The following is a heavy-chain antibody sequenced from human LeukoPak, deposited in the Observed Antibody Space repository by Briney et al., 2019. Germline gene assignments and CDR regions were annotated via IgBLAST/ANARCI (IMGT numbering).Heavy chain of an antibody. CDR1: GGSISDFF. V-gene: IGHV4-59*08. J-gene: IGHJ3*01. CDR2: IHYSGSN. Sequence: SETLSLTCTVSGGSISDFFWGWIRQAPGKGLEWIGYIHYSGSNNYNPSLKSRVTILVDTSKNQFSLSLTSVTAADTAVYYCARHQYFYDSTGDDAFDVWGQGTMVTVSS. D-gene: IGHD3-22*01. CDR3: ARHQYFYDSTGDDAFDV.